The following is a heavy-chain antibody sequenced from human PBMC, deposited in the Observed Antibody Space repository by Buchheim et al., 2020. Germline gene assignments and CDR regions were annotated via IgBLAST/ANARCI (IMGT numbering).Heavy chain of an antibody. D-gene: IGHD3-3*01. CDR3: AREAYDFWSGSIHEYYFDY. Sequence: QVQLQESGPGLVKPSETLSLTCTVSGGSISSYYWSWIRQPPGKGLEWIGYIYYSGSTNYNPSLKSRVTISVDTSKNQFSLKLSSVTAADTAVYYCAREAYDFWSGSIHEYYFDYWGQGTL. CDR1: GGSISSYY. J-gene: IGHJ4*02. CDR2: IYYSGST. V-gene: IGHV4-59*01.